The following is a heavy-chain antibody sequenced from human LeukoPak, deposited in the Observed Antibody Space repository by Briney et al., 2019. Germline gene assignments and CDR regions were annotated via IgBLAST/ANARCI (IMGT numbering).Heavy chain of an antibody. CDR1: GYTFTGYY. Sequence: ASVKVSCRASGYTFTGYYMHWVRQAPGQGLEWMGWINPNSGGTNYAQKFQGRVTMTRDMSISTAYMELSRLRSDDTAVYYCARGSSGLENNWFDPWGQGTLVTVSS. D-gene: IGHD6-19*01. CDR3: ARGSSGLENNWFDP. J-gene: IGHJ5*02. CDR2: INPNSGGT. V-gene: IGHV1-2*02.